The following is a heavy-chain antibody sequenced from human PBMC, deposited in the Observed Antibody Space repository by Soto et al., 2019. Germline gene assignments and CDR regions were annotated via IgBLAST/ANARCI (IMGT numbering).Heavy chain of an antibody. D-gene: IGHD4-4*01. Sequence: PSETLSLTCSVYGGSFSGYYWSWIRQPPGKGLEWIGEINHSGSTNYNPSLKSRVTISVDTSKNQFSLKLSSVTAADTAVYYCARRSNYGGTNIDYWGQGTLVTVSS. V-gene: IGHV4-34*01. J-gene: IGHJ4*02. CDR1: GGSFSGYY. CDR3: ARRSNYGGTNIDY. CDR2: INHSGST.